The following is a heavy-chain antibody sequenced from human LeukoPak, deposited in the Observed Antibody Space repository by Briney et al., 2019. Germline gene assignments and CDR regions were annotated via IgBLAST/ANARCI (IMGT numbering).Heavy chain of an antibody. CDR2: IYYSGST. J-gene: IGHJ4*02. V-gene: IGHV4-59*11. CDR3: ARGDGYKAAFDY. Sequence: PSETLPLTCTVSGGSISSHYWSWIRQPPGKGLEWIGYIYYSGSTNYNPSLKSRVTISVDTSKNQFSLKLSSVTAADTAVYYCARGDGYKAAFDYWGQGTLVTVSS. D-gene: IGHD5-24*01. CDR1: GGSISSHY.